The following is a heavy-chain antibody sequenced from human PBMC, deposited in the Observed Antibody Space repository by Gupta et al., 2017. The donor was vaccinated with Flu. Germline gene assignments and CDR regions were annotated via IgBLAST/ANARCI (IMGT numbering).Heavy chain of an antibody. Sequence: QMQLVESGGGVVQPGRSLRLSCAASGFTFSSYGMHWVRQAPGKGLEWVAVIWYDGSNKYYADSVKGRFTISRDNSKNTLYLQMNSLRAEDTAVYYCARDPESDPYGGNSNWFDPWGQGTLVTVSS. CDR2: IWYDGSNK. CDR1: GFTFSSYG. J-gene: IGHJ5*02. V-gene: IGHV3-33*01. CDR3: ARDPESDPYGGNSNWFDP. D-gene: IGHD4-17*01.